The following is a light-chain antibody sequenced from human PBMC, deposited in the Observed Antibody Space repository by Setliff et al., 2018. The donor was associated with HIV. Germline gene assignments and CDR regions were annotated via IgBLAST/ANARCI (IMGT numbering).Light chain of an antibody. Sequence: QSALTQPASVSGSPGQSITISCTGTSSDVGGYSYVSWYQQHPGKAPKLIIYEVRNRPSGVSNHFSGSKSGNTASLTISGLQAEDEADYYCISYAITNTLPFGTGTKVTVL. CDR3: ISYAITNTLP. J-gene: IGLJ1*01. CDR2: EVR. V-gene: IGLV2-14*01. CDR1: SSDVGGYSY.